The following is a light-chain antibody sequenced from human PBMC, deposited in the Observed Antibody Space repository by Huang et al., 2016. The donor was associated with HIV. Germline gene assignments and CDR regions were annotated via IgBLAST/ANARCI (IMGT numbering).Light chain of an antibody. CDR1: QDISTY. V-gene: IGKV1-33*01. CDR2: AAS. CDR3: QQYDNLPIT. J-gene: IGKJ5*01. Sequence: DIQMTQSPSSLSASVGDRVTITCQASQDISTYLNWYQQKPGKAPKVLIYAASNVETGVPSRFSGSGSGTSFTFTINRLQPEDIATYYCQQYDNLPITFGQGTRLEI.